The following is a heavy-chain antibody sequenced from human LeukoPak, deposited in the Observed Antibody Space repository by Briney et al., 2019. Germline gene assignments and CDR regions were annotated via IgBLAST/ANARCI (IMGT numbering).Heavy chain of an antibody. CDR2: MKSKTDGGTT. V-gene: IGHV3-15*01. CDR1: GFSFSEVW. Sequence: PGGSLRLSCAASGFSFSEVWMSWVRQATGKGLEWVGRMKSKTDGGTTDYAAPVKGRITISRDDSKNTLYLQMNSLKTEDTAVYYCTTYSAYDSIDYWGQGTLVTVSS. CDR3: TTYSAYDSIDY. J-gene: IGHJ4*02. D-gene: IGHD5-12*01.